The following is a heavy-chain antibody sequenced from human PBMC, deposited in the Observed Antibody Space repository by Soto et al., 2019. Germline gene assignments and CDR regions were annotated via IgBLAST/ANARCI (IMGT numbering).Heavy chain of an antibody. CDR3: ARDFYGDHSNPLFDY. Sequence: PGGSLRLSCAASGFTFSSYGMHWVRQAPGKGLEWVAVIWYDGSNKYYADSVKGRFTISRDNSKNTLYLQMNSLRAEDTAVYYCARDFYGDHSNPLFDYWGQGTLVTVSS. CDR1: GFTFSSYG. D-gene: IGHD4-17*01. J-gene: IGHJ4*02. CDR2: IWYDGSNK. V-gene: IGHV3-33*01.